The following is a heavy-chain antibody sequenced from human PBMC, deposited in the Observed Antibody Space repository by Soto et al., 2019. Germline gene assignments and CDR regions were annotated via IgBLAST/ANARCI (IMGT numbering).Heavy chain of an antibody. CDR3: ARTYNWNSEGFDH. Sequence: ASVQVSCKASCYPFGTYAITWVRRAPGQGLEWVGLISTNSGNTYYAQNFQGRVTLTTDTSTTTAYMEFRSLTSDDTAIYYCARTYNWNSEGFDHWGQGTLVTVSS. D-gene: IGHD1-7*01. CDR1: CYPFGTYA. J-gene: IGHJ4*02. V-gene: IGHV1-18*04. CDR2: ISTNSGNT.